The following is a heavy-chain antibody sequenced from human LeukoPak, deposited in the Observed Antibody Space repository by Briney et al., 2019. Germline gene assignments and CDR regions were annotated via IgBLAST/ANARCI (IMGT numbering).Heavy chain of an antibody. V-gene: IGHV3-33*06. CDR2: IWYDGSNK. CDR3: AKATPRYYDFWSGYLSP. D-gene: IGHD3-3*01. CDR1: GFTFSSYA. Sequence: GGSLRLSCAASGFTFSSYAMHWVRQAPGKGLEWVAVIWYDGSNKYYADSVKGRFTISRDNSRNTLYLQMNSLRAEDTAVYYCAKATPRYYDFWSGYLSPWGQGTLVTVSS. J-gene: IGHJ5*02.